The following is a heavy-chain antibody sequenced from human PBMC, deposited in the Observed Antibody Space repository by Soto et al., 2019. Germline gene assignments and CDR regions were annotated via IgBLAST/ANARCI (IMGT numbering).Heavy chain of an antibody. D-gene: IGHD3-16*02. CDR1: GGSISSYY. CDR2: IYYSGST. Sequence: PSETLSLTCTVSGGSISSYYWSWIRQPPGKGLEWIGHIYYSGSTNYNPSLKSRVTISVDTSKNQFSLKLSSVTAADTAVYYCARLYGLDAFDIWGQGTMVTVSS. J-gene: IGHJ3*02. V-gene: IGHV4-59*08. CDR3: ARLYGLDAFDI.